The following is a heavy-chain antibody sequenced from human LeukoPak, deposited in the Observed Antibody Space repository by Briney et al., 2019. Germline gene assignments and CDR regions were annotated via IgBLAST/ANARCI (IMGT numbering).Heavy chain of an antibody. V-gene: IGHV3-66*01. J-gene: IGHJ5*02. Sequence: GGSLRLSCAASGFTVSSNYMIWVRQAPGKGLEWVSVIYSGGNTYYADSVGGIFTMSRDNSKNTLYLQMNSLRAEDTAVYYCARGIGSQLRSGWFDPWGQGTLVTVSS. D-gene: IGHD3-3*01. CDR1: GFTVSSNY. CDR2: IYSGGNT. CDR3: ARGIGSQLRSGWFDP.